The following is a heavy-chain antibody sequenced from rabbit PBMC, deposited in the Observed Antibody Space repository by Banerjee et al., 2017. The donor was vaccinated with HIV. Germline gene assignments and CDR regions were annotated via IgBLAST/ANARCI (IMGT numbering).Heavy chain of an antibody. CDR3: ARGIPYTYDYTIYSYAADGFDP. CDR1: GFSFSSSYW. CDR2: IYADSSGST. D-gene: IGHD6-1*01. Sequence: QSLEESGGDLVKPGASLTLTCTASGFSFSSSYWICWVRQAPGKGLEWIACIYADSSGSTYYASWAKGRFTISKTSSTTVTLQMTSLTAADTATYFCARGIPYTYDYTIYSYAADGFDPWGPGTLVTDS. V-gene: IGHV1S40*01. J-gene: IGHJ2*01.